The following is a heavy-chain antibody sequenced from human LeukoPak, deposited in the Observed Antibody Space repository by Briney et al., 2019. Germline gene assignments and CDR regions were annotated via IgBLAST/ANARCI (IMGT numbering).Heavy chain of an antibody. CDR2: IKQDGSKE. D-gene: IGHD2-15*01. CDR3: ATSARTYIGSSLDY. CDR1: GFTFSNHW. J-gene: IGHJ4*02. Sequence: GGSLRLSCVASGFTFSNHWMSWVRRAPGKGLEWVANIKQDGSKEYYVDSVKGRFTISRDNAKNSLYLQMNSLRAEDTAVYFCATSARTYIGSSLDYWGQGTLVTVSS. V-gene: IGHV3-7*01.